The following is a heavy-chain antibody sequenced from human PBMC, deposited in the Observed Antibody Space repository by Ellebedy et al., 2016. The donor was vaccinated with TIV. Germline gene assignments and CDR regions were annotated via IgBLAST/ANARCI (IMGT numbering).Heavy chain of an antibody. V-gene: IGHV4-39*02. CDR3: ARLRPMGYFDY. CDR1: GGSINSSTYS. J-gene: IGHJ4*02. Sequence: GSLRLSCTVSGGSINSSTYSWGWIRQPPGKGLEWIGSFSYSGSTSYKPSLKSRVPISVDTSKNHFSLKMSSVTAAETAVYYCARLRPMGYFDYWGQGTLVTVSS. CDR2: FSYSGST.